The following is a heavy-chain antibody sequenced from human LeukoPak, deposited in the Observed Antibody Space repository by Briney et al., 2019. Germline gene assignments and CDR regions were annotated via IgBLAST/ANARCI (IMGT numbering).Heavy chain of an antibody. D-gene: IGHD2-2*01. CDR3: ARLGEYQLVTTH. J-gene: IGHJ4*02. CDR2: IYSSGST. Sequence: SETLSLTCTVSGGSISIYYWSWIRQTAGMGLEWIGRIYSSGSTNYNPSLKSRVTISVDTSKNQFSLKLSSVTAADTAVYYCARLGEYQLVTTHWGQGTLVTVSS. V-gene: IGHV4-4*07. CDR1: GGSISIYY.